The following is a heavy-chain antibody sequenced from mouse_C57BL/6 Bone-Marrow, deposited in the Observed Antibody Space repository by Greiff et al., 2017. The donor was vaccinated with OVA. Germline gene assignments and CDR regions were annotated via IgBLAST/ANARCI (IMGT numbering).Heavy chain of an antibody. CDR1: GYTFTSYG. CDR2: IYPRSGNT. J-gene: IGHJ3*01. CDR3: ARGGDYDAWFAY. D-gene: IGHD2-4*01. V-gene: IGHV1-81*01. Sequence: VQLQESGAELARPGASVKLSCKASGYTFTSYGISWVKQRTGQGLEWIGEIYPRSGNTYYNQKFKGKATLTADKSSSTAYMELRSLTSEDSAVYFCARGGDYDAWFAYWGQGTLVTVSA.